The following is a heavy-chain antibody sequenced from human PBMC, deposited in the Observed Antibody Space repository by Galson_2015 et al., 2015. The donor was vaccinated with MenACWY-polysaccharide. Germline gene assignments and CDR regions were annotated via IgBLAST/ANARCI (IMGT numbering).Heavy chain of an antibody. V-gene: IGHV3-15*01. CDR2: ILSKTDGGTT. Sequence: SLRLSCAASGFSFSNAWMNWVRQAPGKGLEWVGRILSKTDGGTTDYAAPVRARFTISRDDSRNTLYLQMNSLKTEDTAVYFCTTSACGGPDYWGQGTLVTVSS. D-gene: IGHD4-23*01. CDR1: GFSFSNAW. J-gene: IGHJ4*02. CDR3: TTSACGGPDY.